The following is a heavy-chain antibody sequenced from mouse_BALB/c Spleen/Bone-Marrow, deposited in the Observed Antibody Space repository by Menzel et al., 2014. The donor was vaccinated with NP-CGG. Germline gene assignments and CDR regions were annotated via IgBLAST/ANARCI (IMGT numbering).Heavy chain of an antibody. CDR2: ISSYYGDA. CDR3: ARSGKVRNAMDY. D-gene: IGHD2-14*01. J-gene: IGHJ4*01. CDR1: GYTFTDYA. V-gene: IGHV1-67*01. Sequence: VQLVESGAELVRPGVSVKISCKGSGYTFTDYAVHWVKQSHTKSLEWIGLISSYYGDATYNQKFKGKATMTVDKSSSTAFLELARLTSEDSAIYYCARSGKVRNAMDYWGQGTSVTVFS.